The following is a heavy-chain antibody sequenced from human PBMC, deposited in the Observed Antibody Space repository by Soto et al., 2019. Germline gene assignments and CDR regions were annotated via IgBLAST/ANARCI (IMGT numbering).Heavy chain of an antibody. J-gene: IGHJ4*02. Sequence: XGSLSLSCAASGVTFSTYGMHWVRQAPGKGLEWVAVISYDGRNKYYADSVKGRFTISRDNSKSTLYLQMDSLRAEDTAVYYCAKGSGSDFWSGYYFWGQGTLVTVSS. CDR1: GVTFSTYG. CDR3: AKGSGSDFWSGYYF. V-gene: IGHV3-30*18. CDR2: ISYDGRNK. D-gene: IGHD3-3*01.